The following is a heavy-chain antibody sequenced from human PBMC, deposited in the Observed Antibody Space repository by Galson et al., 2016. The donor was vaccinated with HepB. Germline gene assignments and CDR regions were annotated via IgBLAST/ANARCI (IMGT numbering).Heavy chain of an antibody. CDR1: GFNLSPYG. CDR2: ISYDGSNI. CDR3: TRGRWELRF. V-gene: IGHV3-30*04. D-gene: IGHD1-26*01. J-gene: IGHJ4*02. Sequence: SLRLSCAASGFNLSPYGLSWVRQGPGKGLECVAFISYDGSNIHYEDSVKGRFTVSRDNSKNTLYLQMTSLRTEDTAVYYCTRGRWELRFWGQGTLVTVSS.